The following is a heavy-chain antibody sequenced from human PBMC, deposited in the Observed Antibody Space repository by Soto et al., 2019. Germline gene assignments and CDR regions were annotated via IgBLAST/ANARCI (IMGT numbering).Heavy chain of an antibody. CDR2: MNPNSGNT. Sequence: ASVKVSCKASGYTFTSYDINWVRRATGQGLEWMGWMNPNSGNTGYAQKFQGRVTMTRNTSIRTAYMELSSLRSEDTAVYYCARGRIAARQNCFDPWGQGTLVTVSS. V-gene: IGHV1-8*01. CDR3: ARGRIAARQNCFDP. J-gene: IGHJ5*02. CDR1: GYTFTSYD. D-gene: IGHD6-6*01.